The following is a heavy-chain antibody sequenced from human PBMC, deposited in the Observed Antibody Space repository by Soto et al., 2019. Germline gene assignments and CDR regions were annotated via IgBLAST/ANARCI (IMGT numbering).Heavy chain of an antibody. Sequence: SSETLSLTCSGSGGSISSRTFWWAWIRQPPGKGLEWIGDMYYSGSSYSSPSLKSRVTLSVDTSKNQLSLKLNSVTAADTAVYYCARHPRDDYNYGGSGIFDYWGQGTLVTVSS. CDR2: MYYSGSS. V-gene: IGHV4-39*01. CDR1: GGSISSRTFW. CDR3: ARHPRDDYNYGGSGIFDY. J-gene: IGHJ4*02. D-gene: IGHD4-4*01.